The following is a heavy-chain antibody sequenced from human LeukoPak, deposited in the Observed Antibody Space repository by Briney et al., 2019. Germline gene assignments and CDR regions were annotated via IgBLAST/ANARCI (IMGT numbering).Heavy chain of an antibody. CDR1: GFTFSSSG. CDR3: ARGSNGFDY. CDR2: IWYDGSNK. Sequence: GGSLRLSCAVSGFTFSSSGMHWVRQAPGKGLEWVAVIWYDGSNKYYGDSVKGRFTISRDNSKNTLYLQMNSLRAEDTAVYYCARGSNGFDYWGQGTLVTVSS. D-gene: IGHD7-27*01. J-gene: IGHJ4*02. V-gene: IGHV3-33*01.